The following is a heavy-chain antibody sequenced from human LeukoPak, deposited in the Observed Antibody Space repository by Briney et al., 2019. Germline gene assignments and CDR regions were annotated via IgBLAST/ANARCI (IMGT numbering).Heavy chain of an antibody. CDR2: IYTSGTI. CDR1: GGSISSYY. D-gene: IGHD3-10*01. Sequence: SETLSLTCTVSGGSISSYYWSWIRQPAGTALEWIGRIYTSGTITYNPSLKSRVTMSVDTSKNQFSLKLSSVTAADTAVHYCARHGDGSGSYYFPGDYWGQGTLVTVSS. J-gene: IGHJ4*02. V-gene: IGHV4-4*07. CDR3: ARHGDGSGSYYFPGDY.